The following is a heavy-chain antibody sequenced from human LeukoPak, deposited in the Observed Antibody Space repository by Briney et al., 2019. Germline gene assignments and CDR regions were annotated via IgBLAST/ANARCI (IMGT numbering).Heavy chain of an antibody. J-gene: IGHJ4*02. CDR1: GFTASSNY. V-gene: IGHV3-53*01. CDR3: ARSANYDFWSGYLGAFDY. CDR2: IYSGGST. Sequence: GGSLRLSCAASGFTASSNYMSWVRQAPGKGLEWVSVIYSGGSTYYADSVKGRFTISRDNSKNTLYLQMNSLRAEDTAVYYCARSANYDFWSGYLGAFDYWGQGTLVTVSS. D-gene: IGHD3-3*01.